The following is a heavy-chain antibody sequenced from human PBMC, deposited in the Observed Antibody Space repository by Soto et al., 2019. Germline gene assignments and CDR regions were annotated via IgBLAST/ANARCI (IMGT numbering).Heavy chain of an antibody. D-gene: IGHD2-15*01. J-gene: IGHJ5*02. CDR2: IYYSGST. V-gene: IGHV4-31*03. CDR3: ARGEVVASNWFDP. Sequence: QVQMQESGPGLVKPSQTLYLTCSVSGGSIIDSGSFYWNWIRQHPGKGLEWIGYIYYSGSTYYNRSLKSRATISLDTSKNQFSLKLTSVTAADTAIYYCARGEVVASNWFDPWGQGTLVTVSP. CDR1: GGSIIDSGSFY.